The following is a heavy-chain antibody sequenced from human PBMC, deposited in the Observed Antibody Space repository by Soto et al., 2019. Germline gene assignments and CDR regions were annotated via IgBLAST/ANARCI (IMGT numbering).Heavy chain of an antibody. CDR1: GGSFSGYY. Sequence: SLTCAVYGGSFSGYYWSWIRQPPGKGLEWIGEINHSGSTNYNPSLKSRVTISVDTSKNQFSLKLSSVTAADTAVYYCARRGRDGYNFDYWGQGTLVTVSS. V-gene: IGHV4-34*01. CDR3: ARRGRDGYNFDY. J-gene: IGHJ4*02. CDR2: INHSGST. D-gene: IGHD5-12*01.